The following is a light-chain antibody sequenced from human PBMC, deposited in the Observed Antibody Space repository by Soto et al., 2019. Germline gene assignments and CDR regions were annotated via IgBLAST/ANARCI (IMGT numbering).Light chain of an antibody. CDR2: EAS. CDR3: QQYNVYSGT. V-gene: IGKV1-5*03. Sequence: DILMTQSPSTLSASVGDSVTITCRASQSISIWLAWYQQKPGKAPKLLIYEASSLHSGVPSRFSGGGSGTEFSLTITSLQPNDSATYYCQQYNVYSGTFGQGTEVETK. J-gene: IGKJ1*01. CDR1: QSISIW.